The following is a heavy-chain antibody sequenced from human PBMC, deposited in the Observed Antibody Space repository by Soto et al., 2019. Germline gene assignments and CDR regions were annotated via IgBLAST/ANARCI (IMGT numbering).Heavy chain of an antibody. D-gene: IGHD6-13*01. CDR3: ARWVTAPVSNYFDP. CDR1: GFNLSDHY. V-gene: IGHV3-11*01. Sequence: PGGSLRLSCAASGFNLSDHYMTWIRQDPGKGLEWISFISSSGTTESYADSVKGRFTMSRDNAKNSVYLQMSSLRAEDTAVYFCARWVTAPVSNYFDPWGQGTLVTVSS. CDR2: ISSSGTTE. J-gene: IGHJ5*02.